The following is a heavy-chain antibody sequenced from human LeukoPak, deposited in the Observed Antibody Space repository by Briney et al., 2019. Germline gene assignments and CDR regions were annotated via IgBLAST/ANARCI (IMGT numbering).Heavy chain of an antibody. Sequence: PGGSLRLSCAASGFTFNNYAMTWVRQAPGKGLEWVSHISDSGRSTYYADSMKGRFTISRDNSKSTLYLQMNSLRAEDTAAYYCAKDRGTITMIVVVAVWGPSHFFDYWGQGTLVTVSS. CDR2: ISDSGRST. J-gene: IGHJ4*02. V-gene: IGHV3-23*01. D-gene: IGHD3-22*01. CDR3: AKDRGTITMIVVVAVWGPSHFFDY. CDR1: GFTFNNYA.